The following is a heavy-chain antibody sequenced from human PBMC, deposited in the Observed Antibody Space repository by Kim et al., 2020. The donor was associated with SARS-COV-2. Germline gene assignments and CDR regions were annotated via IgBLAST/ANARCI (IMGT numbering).Heavy chain of an antibody. V-gene: IGHV3-23*01. D-gene: IGHD3-3*01. Sequence: ADSVKGRFTISRDNSKNTLYLQMNSLRAEDTAVYYCAKLPTIFGVVSFDYWGQGTLVTVSS. J-gene: IGHJ4*02. CDR3: AKLPTIFGVVSFDY.